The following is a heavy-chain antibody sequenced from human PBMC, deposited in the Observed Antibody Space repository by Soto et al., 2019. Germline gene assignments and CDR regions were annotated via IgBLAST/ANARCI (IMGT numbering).Heavy chain of an antibody. CDR2: ISTYNGNT. D-gene: IGHD2-8*01. CDR3: ARDPYHVLMVNAPNLYGMDV. V-gene: IGHV1-18*01. CDR1: GXTFTTYD. J-gene: IGHJ6*02. Sequence: ASLKVXCKXSGXTFTTYDISWVRQAPGQGLEWMGRISTYNGNTNYPQSLQGRLTLTTDTSTTTAYMELRSLRSDDTAVYYCARDPYHVLMVNAPNLYGMDVWGQGTTVTVSS.